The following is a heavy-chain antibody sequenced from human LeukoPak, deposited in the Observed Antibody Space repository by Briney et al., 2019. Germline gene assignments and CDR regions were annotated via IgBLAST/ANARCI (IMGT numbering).Heavy chain of an antibody. CDR1: GGSISSSSYY. J-gene: IGHJ4*02. CDR3: ARVYRDGYND. CDR2: IYSSGST. D-gene: IGHD5-24*01. V-gene: IGHV4-61*02. Sequence: SETLSLTCTVSGGSISSSSYYWSWIRQPAGKGLEWIGRIYSSGSTNYSPSLKSRVTMSVDTSKNQFSLKLSSVTAADTAVYYCARVYRDGYNDWGQGTLVTVSS.